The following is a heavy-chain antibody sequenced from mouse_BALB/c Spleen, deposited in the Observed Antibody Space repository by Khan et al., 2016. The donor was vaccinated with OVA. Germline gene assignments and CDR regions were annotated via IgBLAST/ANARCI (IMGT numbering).Heavy chain of an antibody. CDR3: ARRFRTAYPLYYYAMDY. CDR2: INTNTGEQ. V-gene: IGHV9-3*02. CDR1: EYTFTNYG. D-gene: IGHD1-2*01. Sequence: QIQLVQSGPELTKPGETVKISCKASEYTFTNYGMNWVKQAPGKGLKWMGWINTNTGEQTYAEEFKGRFALSLETSASTAYLQINNLKNEDTATXFCARRFRTAYPLYYYAMDYWGQGTSVTVSS. J-gene: IGHJ4*01.